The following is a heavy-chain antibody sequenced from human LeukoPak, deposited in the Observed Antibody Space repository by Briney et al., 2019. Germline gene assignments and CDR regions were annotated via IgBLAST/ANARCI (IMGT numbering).Heavy chain of an antibody. D-gene: IGHD5-24*01. CDR1: GLTFRSYW. V-gene: IGHV3-7*01. CDR2: INQDGSEK. J-gene: IGHJ4*02. CDR3: AREREMGFFDH. Sequence: GGSLRLSCAVSGLTFRSYWMSWVRQAPGKGLEWVANINQDGSEKYFVDSVKGRFTISRDNAKNSLHLQMNTLRTEDTAVYNFAREREMGFFDHWGQGTLVTVPS.